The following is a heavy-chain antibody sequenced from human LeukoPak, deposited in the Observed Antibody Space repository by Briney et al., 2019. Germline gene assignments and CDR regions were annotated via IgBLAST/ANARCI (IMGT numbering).Heavy chain of an antibody. CDR3: ARRQAAAGFGWSKYYFDY. D-gene: IGHD6-13*01. Sequence: PSETLSLTCTVSGGSISSYYWSWIRQPPGKGLEWIGYIYYSGSTNYNPSLKSRVTISVDTSKNQFSLKLSSVTAADTAVYYCARRQAAAGFGWSKYYFDYWGQGTLVTVSS. V-gene: IGHV4-59*12. CDR1: GGSISSYY. CDR2: IYYSGST. J-gene: IGHJ4*02.